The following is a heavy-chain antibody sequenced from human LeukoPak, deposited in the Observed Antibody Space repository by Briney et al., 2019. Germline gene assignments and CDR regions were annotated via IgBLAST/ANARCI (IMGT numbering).Heavy chain of an antibody. D-gene: IGHD3-3*01. CDR1: GFTFSSYA. CDR2: ISGSGGTT. CDR3: AKDPSRGYDFWSGYPYFDY. J-gene: IGHJ4*02. Sequence: GGSLRLSCAASGFTFSSYAITWVRQAPGKGLEWVSGISGSGGTTYYADSVKGRFTISRDNSKNTLYLQMNSLRAEDTAVYYCAKDPSRGYDFWSGYPYFDYWGQGTLVTVSS. V-gene: IGHV3-23*01.